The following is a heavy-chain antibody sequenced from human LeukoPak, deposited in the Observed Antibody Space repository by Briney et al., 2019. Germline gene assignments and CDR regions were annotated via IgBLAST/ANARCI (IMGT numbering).Heavy chain of an antibody. D-gene: IGHD3-10*01. V-gene: IGHV3-53*01. CDR3: ARFSGPGMQHYYYYMDV. J-gene: IGHJ6*03. Sequence: PGGSLRLSCAASGFSVSMKYMTWVRQAPGKGLEWVSVIFSGGTTYYADSVEGRFTVSRDNSKSMMYLQMNSLRAEDAAVYYCARFSGPGMQHYYYYMDVWGTGTTVTVSS. CDR1: GFSVSMKY. CDR2: IFSGGTT.